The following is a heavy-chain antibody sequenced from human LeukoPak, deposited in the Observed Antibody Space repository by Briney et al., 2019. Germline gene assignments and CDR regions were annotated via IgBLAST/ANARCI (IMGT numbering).Heavy chain of an antibody. CDR2: INSDGRST. J-gene: IGHJ4*02. CDR1: GFTFSQYW. V-gene: IGHV3-74*01. D-gene: IGHD1-26*01. CDR3: ARVRVGTTYFDY. Sequence: GGSLRLSCTASGFTFSQYWMHWVRQAPGEGLVWVSRINSDGRSTSYADSVKGRFTISRDNANNTLYLQMNTLRAEDTAVYYCARVRVGTTYFDYWGQGTLVTVSS.